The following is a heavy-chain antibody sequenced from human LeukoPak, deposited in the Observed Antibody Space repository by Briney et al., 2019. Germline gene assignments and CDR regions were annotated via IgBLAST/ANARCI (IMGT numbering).Heavy chain of an antibody. Sequence: GGSLRLSCAASGFIFSTYSMNWVRQAPGKGLEWVSYISSSGTTIYYPDSVKRRFTISRDNAKYSLYLQMNSLRVEDTAVYYCARGGLGSWTFDSWGQGTLVTVSS. CDR2: ISSSGTTI. CDR3: ARGGLGSWTFDS. D-gene: IGHD1-26*01. J-gene: IGHJ4*02. CDR1: GFIFSTYS. V-gene: IGHV3-48*04.